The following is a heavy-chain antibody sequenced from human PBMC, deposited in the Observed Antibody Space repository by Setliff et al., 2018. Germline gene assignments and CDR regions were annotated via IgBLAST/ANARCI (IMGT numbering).Heavy chain of an antibody. Sequence: LRLSCAASGFTFSDYFMTWIRQAPGKGLEWVSYIGSSGSTIYSADSVKGRFTISRDNAKNSLYLQMNSLRAEDTAVYYCARAGIAYGIDVWGQGTMVTVSS. D-gene: IGHD6-13*01. CDR1: GFTFSDYF. J-gene: IGHJ3*01. V-gene: IGHV3-11*04. CDR2: IGSSGSTI. CDR3: ARAGIAYGIDV.